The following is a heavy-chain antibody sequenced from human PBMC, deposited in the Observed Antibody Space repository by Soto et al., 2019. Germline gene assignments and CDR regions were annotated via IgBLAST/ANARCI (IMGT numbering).Heavy chain of an antibody. CDR1: GGTFSSDA. CDR2: IIPIFGTA. V-gene: IGHV1-69*01. CDR3: ARVAVAGSYNWFDP. J-gene: IGHJ5*02. D-gene: IGHD6-19*01. Sequence: QVQLVQSGAEVKKPGSSVKVSCKASGGTFSSDAISWVRQAPGQGLEWMGGIIPIFGTANYAQKFQGRVTITADESTRTAYMELSSLRSEDTAVYYCARVAVAGSYNWFDPWGQGTMVTVSS.